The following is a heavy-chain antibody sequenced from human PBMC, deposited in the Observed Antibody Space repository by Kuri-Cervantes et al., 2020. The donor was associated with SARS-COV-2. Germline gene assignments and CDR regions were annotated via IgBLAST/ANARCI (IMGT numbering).Heavy chain of an antibody. V-gene: IGHV3-30-3*01. CDR1: GFTFSSYA. D-gene: IGHD3-22*01. Sequence: GGSLRLSCAASGFTFSSYAVHWVRQAPGKGLEWVAVISYDGSNKYYADSVKGRFTISRDNSQSTLYLQMNSLRTEDTAVYYCAREGYYDSSGNYAATGMDVWGKGTTVTVSS. CDR2: ISYDGSNK. CDR3: AREGYYDSSGNYAATGMDV. J-gene: IGHJ6*03.